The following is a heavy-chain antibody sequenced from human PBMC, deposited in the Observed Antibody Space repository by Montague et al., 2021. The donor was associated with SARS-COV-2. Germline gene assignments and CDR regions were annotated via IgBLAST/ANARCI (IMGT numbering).Heavy chain of an antibody. Sequence: SETLSLTCTVSGGSISTTNYYWAWIRQPPGKGLEWVGSIYNSDNTYYNPSLESRLTMSVDTSKNQFSLKLRSVTAADAAVYHCARAWRCGDYSGVHFAPWGQGTLVTVSS. D-gene: IGHD4-17*01. V-gene: IGHV4-39*07. CDR3: ARAWRCGDYSGVHFAP. J-gene: IGHJ5*02. CDR1: GGSISTTNYY. CDR2: IYNSDNT.